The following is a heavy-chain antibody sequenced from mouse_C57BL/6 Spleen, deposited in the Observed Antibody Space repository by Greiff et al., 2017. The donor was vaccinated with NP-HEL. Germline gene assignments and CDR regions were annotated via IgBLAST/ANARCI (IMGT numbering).Heavy chain of an antibody. J-gene: IGHJ2*01. CDR3: ATGEGNFFDY. CDR2: IYPGSGNT. V-gene: IGHV1-76*01. Sequence: VQLQESGAELVRPGASVKLSCKASGYTFTDYYINWVKQRPGQGLEWIARIYPGSGNTYYNEKFKGKATLTAETSSSTAYMQLSSLTSEDSAVYFCATGEGNFFDYWGQGTTLTVSS. CDR1: GYTFTDYY.